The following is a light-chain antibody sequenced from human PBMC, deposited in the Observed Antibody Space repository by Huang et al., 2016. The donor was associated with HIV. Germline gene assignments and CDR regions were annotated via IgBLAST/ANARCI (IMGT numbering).Light chain of an antibody. Sequence: EIVLTQSPGTLSLSPGERPTPSCRASPSVRSRYVAWYQPKPGQTPRLLIYGASSRATGIPDRFSGSGSGTDFTLTISRLEPEDFAVYYCQQYGRSPPFSFGPGTKVDIK. CDR3: QQYGRSPPFS. CDR2: GAS. J-gene: IGKJ3*01. V-gene: IGKV3-20*01. CDR1: PSVRSRY.